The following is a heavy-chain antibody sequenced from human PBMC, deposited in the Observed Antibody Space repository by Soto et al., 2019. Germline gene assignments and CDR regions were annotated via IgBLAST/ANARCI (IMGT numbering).Heavy chain of an antibody. D-gene: IGHD1-26*01. Sequence: GGSLRLSCAASGFTFSSYGMHWVRQAPGKGLEWVAVISYDGSNKYYADSVKGRFTISRDNSKNTLYLQMNSLRAEDTAVYYCAEDAAPPGSYYYGPDYWGQGTLVTVSS. CDR2: ISYDGSNK. V-gene: IGHV3-30*18. J-gene: IGHJ4*02. CDR1: GFTFSSYG. CDR3: AEDAAPPGSYYYGPDY.